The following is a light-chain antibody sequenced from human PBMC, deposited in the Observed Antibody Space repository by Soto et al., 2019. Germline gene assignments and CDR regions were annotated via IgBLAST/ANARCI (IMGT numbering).Light chain of an antibody. Sequence: DILMTQSPSTVSASVGDRVTITCRASQSISSWLAWYQQKPGKAPKLLIQKASSLESGVSSRFSGSGSGTEFTLAITSLQPDDFATYYCQQYSISSLTFGGGTKVEIK. J-gene: IGKJ4*01. CDR3: QQYSISSLT. V-gene: IGKV1-5*03. CDR2: KAS. CDR1: QSISSW.